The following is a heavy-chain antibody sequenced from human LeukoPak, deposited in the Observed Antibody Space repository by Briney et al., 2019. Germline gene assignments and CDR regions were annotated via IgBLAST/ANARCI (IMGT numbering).Heavy chain of an antibody. CDR1: GYTFTSYD. CDR3: AREAVAGTEGWFDP. D-gene: IGHD6-19*01. CDR2: MNPNSGNT. J-gene: IGHJ5*02. Sequence: ASVKVSCKASGYTFTSYDINWVRQATGQGLEWMGWMNPNSGNTGYAQKFQGRVTMTRNTSISTAYMELSGLRSEDTAVYYCAREAVAGTEGWFDPWGQGTLVTVSS. V-gene: IGHV1-8*01.